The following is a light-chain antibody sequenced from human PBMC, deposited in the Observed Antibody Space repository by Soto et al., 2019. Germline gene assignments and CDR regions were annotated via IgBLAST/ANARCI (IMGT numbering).Light chain of an antibody. J-gene: IGLJ3*02. Sequence: QSVLTQPASVSGSPGQSITISCTGTSSDVGSYNHVSWYQQHPGKAPTLMIYEVNKRPSGVSNRFSGSKSGNTASLTISGLQAEDEADYYFCSSVGSPNWVFGGGTKLTVL. CDR3: CSSVGSPNWV. CDR2: EVN. CDR1: SSDVGSYNH. V-gene: IGLV2-23*02.